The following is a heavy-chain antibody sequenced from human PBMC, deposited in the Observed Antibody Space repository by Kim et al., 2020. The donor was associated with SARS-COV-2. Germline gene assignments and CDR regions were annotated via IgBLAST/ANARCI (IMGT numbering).Heavy chain of an antibody. CDR2: INAGNGNT. D-gene: IGHD3-22*01. J-gene: IGHJ5*02. CDR1: GYTFTSYA. V-gene: IGHV1-3*01. CDR3: ARGRGVVVTTRFDP. Sequence: ASVKVSCKASGYTFTSYAMHWVRQAPGQRLEWMGWINAGNGNTKYSQKFQGRVTITRDTSASTAYMELSSLRSEDTAVYYCARGRGVVVTTRFDPWGQGTLVTVSS.